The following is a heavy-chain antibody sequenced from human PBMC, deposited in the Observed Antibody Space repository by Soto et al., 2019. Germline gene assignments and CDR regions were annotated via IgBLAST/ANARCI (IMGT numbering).Heavy chain of an antibody. V-gene: IGHV4-59*01. J-gene: IGHJ6*02. CDR2: IHYSGTT. CDR1: GASINNYY. CDR3: AGDTYGLDV. Sequence: QVQMQESGPGLVKPSETLSLTCTVSGASINNYYCNWVRQPPGKGLEWIGSIHYSGTTHYNPSLESRVTISRVAARNQFSLRLSSVTAADAAVYYCAGDTYGLDVWGQGTTVTVSS.